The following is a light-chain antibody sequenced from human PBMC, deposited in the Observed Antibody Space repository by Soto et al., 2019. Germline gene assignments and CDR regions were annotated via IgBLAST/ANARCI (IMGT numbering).Light chain of an antibody. CDR2: GNG. V-gene: IGLV1-40*01. J-gene: IGLJ1*01. Sequence: QSVLTQPPSVSGAPGQRVTISCTGSSSNIGAGHDVHWYQQLPGTAPKLLIYGNGNRPSGVPERFSGSKSGTSASLAITGLQAEDEADYYCQSYDSSLSGSEVFGTGPKVTVL. CDR3: QSYDSSLSGSEV. CDR1: SSNIGAGHD.